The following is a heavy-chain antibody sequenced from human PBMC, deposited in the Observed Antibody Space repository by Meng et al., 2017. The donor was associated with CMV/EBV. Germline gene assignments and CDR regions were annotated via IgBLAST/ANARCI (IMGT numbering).Heavy chain of an antibody. CDR2: IYTSGST. V-gene: IGHV4-4*07. D-gene: IGHD2-2*01. CDR1: GGSISSYY. CDR3: ARDLMNCSSTSCANWFDP. Sequence: QVQLQESGPGLVTPSETLSLTCTVSGGSISSYYWSWIRQPAGKGLEWIGRIYTSGSTNYNPSLKSRVTMSVDTSKNQFSLKLSSVTAADTAVYYCARDLMNCSSTSCANWFDPWGQGTLVTVSS. J-gene: IGHJ5*02.